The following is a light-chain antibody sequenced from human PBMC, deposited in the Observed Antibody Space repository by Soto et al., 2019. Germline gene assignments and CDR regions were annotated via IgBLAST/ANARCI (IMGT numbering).Light chain of an antibody. CDR2: GAS. CDR3: HQYDTSLAYT. V-gene: IGKV3-20*01. CDR1: QSVNNNY. Sequence: EIVLTQSPGTLSLSPGDRATLSCEASQSVNNNYLAWYQHKPGQAPRLLIYGASSRATGIPDRFSGSESGTDFTLTIRRLEPEDFAVYYCHQYDTSLAYTFGGGTKVEIK. J-gene: IGKJ4*01.